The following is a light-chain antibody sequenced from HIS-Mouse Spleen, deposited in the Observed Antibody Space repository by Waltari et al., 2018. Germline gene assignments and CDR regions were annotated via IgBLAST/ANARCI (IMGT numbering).Light chain of an antibody. V-gene: IGLV1-40*01. CDR2: GKR. CDR1: SSNIGAGYD. J-gene: IGLJ2*01. Sequence: QSVLTQPPSVSGAPGQRVTISCTGSSSNIGAGYDVPWYQQHPGTAPKPPLHGKRTRPSGGHGGFSGSKSGTSASLAITGLQAEDEADYYCQSYDSSLSGSGVFGGGTKLTVL. CDR3: QSYDSSLSGSGV.